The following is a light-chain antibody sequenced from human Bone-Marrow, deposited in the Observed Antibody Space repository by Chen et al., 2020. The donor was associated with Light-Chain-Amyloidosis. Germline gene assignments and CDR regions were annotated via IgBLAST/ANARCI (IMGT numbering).Light chain of an antibody. CDR3: GTWDSSLNSWL. CDR1: SSNLGERY. J-gene: IGLJ2*01. Sequence: QSVLTQPPSVSAAPGQRVIISCSGGSSNLGERYVSWYQHLPYMAPRLVIFDNTRRPSGIPARFAGSKSGTSATLAISGLQTGDEGDYYCGTWDSSLNSWLFGGGTKLTVL. V-gene: IGLV1-51*01. CDR2: DNT.